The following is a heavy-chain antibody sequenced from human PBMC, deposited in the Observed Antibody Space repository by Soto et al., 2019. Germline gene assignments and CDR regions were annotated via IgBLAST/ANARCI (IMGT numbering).Heavy chain of an antibody. CDR2: ISYDGTNK. V-gene: IGHV3-30*18. CDR1: GFTFSTYG. CDR3: AKDLQAYGDYDYYCYGMDV. J-gene: IGHJ6*02. Sequence: QVQLVESGGGEVQPGRSLTISCAASGFTFSTYGMHWVRQTPGKGLEWVAVISYDGTNKFYSDSVKGRFTISRDNFKNTPTMQMNSLRADDTDVYSCAKDLQAYGDYDYYCYGMDVWGLGTRVTVSS. D-gene: IGHD4-17*01.